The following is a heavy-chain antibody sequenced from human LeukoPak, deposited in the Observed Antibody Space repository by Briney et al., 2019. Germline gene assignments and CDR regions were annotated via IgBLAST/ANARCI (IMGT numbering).Heavy chain of an antibody. CDR1: GYTFTSYG. CDR2: ISAYNGNT. D-gene: IGHD5-24*01. J-gene: IGHJ4*02. V-gene: IGHV1-18*01. CDR3: ARDPESNTWLQADY. Sequence: ASVKVSCKASGYTFTSYGISWVRQAPGQGREWMGWISAYNGNTNYAQKLQGRVTMTTDTSTSTAYMELRSLRSDDTAVYYCARDPESNTWLQADYWGQGTLVTVSS.